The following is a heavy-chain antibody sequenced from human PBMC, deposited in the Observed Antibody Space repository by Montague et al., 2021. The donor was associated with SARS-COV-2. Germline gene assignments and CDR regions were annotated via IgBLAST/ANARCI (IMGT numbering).Heavy chain of an antibody. CDR2: ISTSSSTI. V-gene: IGHV3-48*02. CDR1: GFTFSSYS. CDR3: ARYLGLVPAMVYYYYYGMDV. J-gene: IGHJ6*02. D-gene: IGHD5-18*01. Sequence: SLRLSCAASGFTFSSYSMNWARQAPGKGLEWVSYISTSSSTIYYADSVKGRFTISRDNAKNSLYLQMNSLRDEDTAVYYCARYLGLVPAMVYYYYYGMDVWGQGTTVTVSS.